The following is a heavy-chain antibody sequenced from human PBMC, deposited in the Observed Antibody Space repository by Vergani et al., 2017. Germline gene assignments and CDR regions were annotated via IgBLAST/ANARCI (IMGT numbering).Heavy chain of an antibody. CDR3: AHYYDSSGYPFGGYEDAFDI. CDR1: GGSISSGSYY. V-gene: IGHV4-39*07. Sequence: QVQLQESGPGLVKPSQTLSLTCTVSGGSISSGSYYWSWIRQPAGKGLEWIGSIYYSGSTYYNPSLKSRVTISVDTSKNQFSLKLSSVTAADTAVYYCAHYYDSSGYPFGGYEDAFDIWGQGTMVTVSS. D-gene: IGHD3-22*01. J-gene: IGHJ3*02. CDR2: IYYSGST.